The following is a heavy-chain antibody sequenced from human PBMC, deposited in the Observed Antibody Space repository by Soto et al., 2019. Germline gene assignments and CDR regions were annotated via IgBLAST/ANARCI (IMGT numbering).Heavy chain of an antibody. CDR1: GFSLSTSGMR. D-gene: IGHD2-15*01. J-gene: IGHJ4*02. CDR2: IDWDDDK. CDR3: ARMFHCSGGTCPFDY. Sequence: SGPTLVNPTQTLTLTCTFSGFSLSTSGMRVSWIRQPPGKALEWLARIDWDDDKFYNTSLKTRLAISKDSSKNQVVLTMTNMDPVDTATYYCARMFHCSGGTCPFDYWGQGALVTVSS. V-gene: IGHV2-70*04.